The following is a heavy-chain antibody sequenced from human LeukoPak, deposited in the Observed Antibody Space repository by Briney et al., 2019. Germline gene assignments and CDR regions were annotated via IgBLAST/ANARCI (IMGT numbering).Heavy chain of an antibody. CDR3: ARPAYCSSTSCSFFDY. Sequence: PSETLSLTCTVSGGSISSSSYYWGWIRQPPGKGLEWIGSIYYSGSTYYNPSLKSRVTISVDTSKNQFSLELSSVTAADTAVYYCARPAYCSSTSCSFFDYWGQGTLVTVSS. J-gene: IGHJ4*02. CDR2: IYYSGST. V-gene: IGHV4-39*01. D-gene: IGHD2-2*01. CDR1: GGSISSSSYY.